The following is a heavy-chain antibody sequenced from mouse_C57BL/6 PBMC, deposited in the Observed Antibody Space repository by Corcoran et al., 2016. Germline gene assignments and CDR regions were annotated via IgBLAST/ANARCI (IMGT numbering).Heavy chain of an antibody. J-gene: IGHJ2*01. CDR2: IYPRSGNT. CDR1: GYTFTSYG. V-gene: IGHV1-81*01. D-gene: IGHD1-1*01. Sequence: QVQLQQSGAELARPGASVKLSCKASGYTFTSYGISWVKQRTGQGLEWIGEIYPRSGNTYYNEKFKGKATLTADKSSSTAYMERRSLTSEDSAVYFCAREGYGSSYESFFDYWGQGTTLTVSS. CDR3: AREGYGSSYESFFDY.